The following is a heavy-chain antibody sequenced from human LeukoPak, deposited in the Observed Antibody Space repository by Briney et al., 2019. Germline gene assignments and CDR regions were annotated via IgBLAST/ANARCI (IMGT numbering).Heavy chain of an antibody. CDR1: GFTFSIYT. J-gene: IGHJ4*02. V-gene: IGHV3-21*04. CDR2: ITSSSSSM. CDR3: ARRPAAGTFDY. Sequence: GGSLRLSCVASGFTFSIYTMSWVRQAPGKGLEWVSSITSSSSSMYSADSVKGRFTISRDNSKNTLYLQMNSLRAEDTAVYYCARRPAAGTFDYWGQGTLVTVSS. D-gene: IGHD6-13*01.